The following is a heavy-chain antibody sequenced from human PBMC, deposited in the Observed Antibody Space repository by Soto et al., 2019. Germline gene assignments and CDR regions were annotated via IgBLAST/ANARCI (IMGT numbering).Heavy chain of an antibody. D-gene: IGHD3-3*02. CDR2: IDPSDSYT. CDR1: GYSFTSYW. CDR3: ATVLAAINWFDS. V-gene: IGHV5-10-1*01. J-gene: IGHJ5*01. Sequence: GESLKISCKGSGYSFTSYWISWVRQMPGKGLEWMGRIDPSDSYTNYSPSFQGHVTISADKSISTAYLQWSSLKASDTAMYYCATVLAAINWFDSWGQGTLVTVSS.